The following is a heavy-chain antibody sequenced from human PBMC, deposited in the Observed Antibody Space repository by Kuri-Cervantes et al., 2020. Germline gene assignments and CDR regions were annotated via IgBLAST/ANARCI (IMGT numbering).Heavy chain of an antibody. V-gene: IGHV4-59*13. J-gene: IGHJ4*02. Sequence: SQTLSLPCAVYGGSFSGYYWSWIRQPPGKGLEWIGYIYYSGSTNYNPSLKSRVTISVDTSKNQFSLKLSSVTAADTAVYYCARFTDYGDYGAPDYWGQGTLVTVSS. CDR2: IYYSGST. D-gene: IGHD4-17*01. CDR1: GGSFSGYY. CDR3: ARFTDYGDYGAPDY.